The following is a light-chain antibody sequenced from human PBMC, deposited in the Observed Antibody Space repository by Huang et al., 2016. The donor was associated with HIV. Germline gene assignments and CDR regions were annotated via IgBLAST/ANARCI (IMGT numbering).Light chain of an antibody. CDR1: ENIRKY. CDR2: AAS. J-gene: IGKJ1*01. V-gene: IGKV1-39*01. Sequence: DIQMTQSPSSLSAFVGDKVHIPCRESENIRKYLNWYQQKPGKAPDLLLYAASRLQSGVPSRFSGSGTGTDFNLTINSLQPEDYATYFCQQSYNAPRTFGQGTKVEIK. CDR3: QQSYNAPRT.